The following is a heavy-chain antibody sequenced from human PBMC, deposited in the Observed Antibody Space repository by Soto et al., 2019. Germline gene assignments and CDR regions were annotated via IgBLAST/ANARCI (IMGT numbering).Heavy chain of an antibody. CDR1: GGTFSSYA. CDR2: IIPIFGTA. D-gene: IGHD6-19*01. J-gene: IGHJ6*02. CDR3: ARDPGYSSGWYHTYYYYGMDV. V-gene: IGHV1-69*06. Sequence: GASVKVSFKASGGTFSSYAISWLRQAPGQGLEWMGGIIPIFGTANYAQKFQGRVTITADKSTSTAYMELSSLRSEDTAVYYCARDPGYSSGWYHTYYYYGMDVWGQGTTVTVSS.